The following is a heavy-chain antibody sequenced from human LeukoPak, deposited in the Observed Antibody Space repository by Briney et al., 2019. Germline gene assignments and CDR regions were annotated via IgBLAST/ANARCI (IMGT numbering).Heavy chain of an antibody. D-gene: IGHD2-15*01. Sequence: SETLSLTCTVSGGSTSSSSYSWSWIRQPPGKGLEWIGEINHSGSTNYNPSLKSRVTISVDTSKNQFSLKLSSVTAADTAVYYCALRILGYCSGGSCRDPWYWGQGTLVTVSS. CDR3: ALRILGYCSGGSCRDPWY. CDR2: INHSGST. J-gene: IGHJ4*02. V-gene: IGHV4-39*07. CDR1: GGSTSSSSYS.